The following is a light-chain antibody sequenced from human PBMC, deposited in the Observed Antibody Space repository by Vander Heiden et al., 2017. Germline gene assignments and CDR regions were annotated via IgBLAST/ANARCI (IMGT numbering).Light chain of an antibody. Sequence: AVSLGERATINCKSSQSVLYSSNNKNYLAWYQQKPGQPPKLLIYWASTRESGVPDRFSGSGSGTDFTLTISSLQAEDVAVYYCQQDDSTPMAFGQGTKVEIK. V-gene: IGKV4-1*01. CDR3: QQDDSTPMA. CDR2: WAS. CDR1: QSVLYSSNNKNY. J-gene: IGKJ1*01.